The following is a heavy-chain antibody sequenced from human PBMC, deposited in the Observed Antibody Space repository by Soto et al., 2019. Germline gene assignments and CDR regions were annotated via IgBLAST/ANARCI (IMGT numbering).Heavy chain of an antibody. Sequence: QVQLVESGGGVVQPGRSLRLSCAASGFTFSSYGMHWVRQAPGKGLEWVAVIWYDGSNKYYADSVKGRFTISRDNSKNQLYLQMNSLRAEDTAVYYCARDRRGGSYLIAYWGQGTLVTVSS. J-gene: IGHJ4*02. V-gene: IGHV3-33*01. CDR3: ARDRRGGSYLIAY. D-gene: IGHD1-26*01. CDR1: GFTFSSYG. CDR2: IWYDGSNK.